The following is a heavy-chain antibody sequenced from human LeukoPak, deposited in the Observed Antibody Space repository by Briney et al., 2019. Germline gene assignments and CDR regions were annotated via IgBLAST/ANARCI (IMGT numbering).Heavy chain of an antibody. Sequence: ASVKVSCKASGYSFTSYDINWVRQATGQGLEWMGWMNPNSADTGYAQKFQGRVTMTRNTSIGTAYMELSSLRYEDTAVYYCTSPLDDYVWGSYRYTDRYAFDIWGQGTMVTVSS. CDR2: MNPNSADT. CDR1: GYSFTSYD. V-gene: IGHV1-8*01. J-gene: IGHJ3*02. D-gene: IGHD3-16*02. CDR3: TSPLDDYVWGSYRYTDRYAFDI.